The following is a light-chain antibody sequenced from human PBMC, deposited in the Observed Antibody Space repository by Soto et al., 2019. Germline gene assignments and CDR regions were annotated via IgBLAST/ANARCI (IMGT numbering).Light chain of an antibody. CDR2: KAS. V-gene: IGKV1-5*03. Sequence: DIQMTQSPSTLSASVGDRVNITCRASQSISDWLAWYQQKPGKAPKLLIYKASSLESGVPSRFSGSGSGTEFTLTISSLQPDDFATYYCQEYNTHSRYTFGQGTKLEIK. J-gene: IGKJ2*01. CDR1: QSISDW. CDR3: QEYNTHSRYT.